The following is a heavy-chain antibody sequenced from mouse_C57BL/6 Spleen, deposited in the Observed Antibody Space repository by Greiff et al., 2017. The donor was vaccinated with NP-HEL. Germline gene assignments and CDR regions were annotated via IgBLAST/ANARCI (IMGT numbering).Heavy chain of an antibody. CDR1: GYTFTDYN. Sequence: VQLKQSGPELVKPGASVKIPCKASGYTFTDYNMDWVKQSHGKSLEWIGDINPNNGGTIYNQKFKGKATLTVDKSSSTAYMELRSLTSEDTAVYYCARSADGYPFAYWGQGTLVTVSA. J-gene: IGHJ3*01. CDR2: INPNNGGT. CDR3: ARSADGYPFAY. V-gene: IGHV1-18*01. D-gene: IGHD2-3*01.